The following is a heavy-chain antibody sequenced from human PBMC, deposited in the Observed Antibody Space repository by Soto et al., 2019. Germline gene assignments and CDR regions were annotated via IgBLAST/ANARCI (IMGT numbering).Heavy chain of an antibody. CDR1: GGTFSSYT. J-gene: IGHJ2*01. Sequence: QVQLVQSGAEVKKPGSSVKVSCKASGGTFSSYTISWVRQAPGQGLEWMGRIIPILGIANYAQKFQGRVTITTDKSTSTAYMKRSSLRSEDTVVYYCARDHSTGAYYDILTDCYFYLWGRGTLVTVSS. V-gene: IGHV1-69*08. CDR2: IIPILGIA. D-gene: IGHD3-9*01. CDR3: ARDHSTGAYYDILTDCYFYL.